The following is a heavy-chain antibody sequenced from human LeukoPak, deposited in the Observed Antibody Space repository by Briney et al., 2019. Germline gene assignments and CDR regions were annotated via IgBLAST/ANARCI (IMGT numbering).Heavy chain of an antibody. V-gene: IGHV3-21*01. Sequence: PGGSLRLSCAASGFTFSSYSMNWVRQAPGKGLEWVSSISSSSSYIYYADSVKGRFTISRDNAKNSLYLQMNSLRAEDTAVYYCARGLSGIAAAGGGLGAYWGQGTLVTVSS. J-gene: IGHJ4*02. CDR3: ARGLSGIAAAGGGLGAY. CDR2: ISSSSSYI. CDR1: GFTFSSYS. D-gene: IGHD6-13*01.